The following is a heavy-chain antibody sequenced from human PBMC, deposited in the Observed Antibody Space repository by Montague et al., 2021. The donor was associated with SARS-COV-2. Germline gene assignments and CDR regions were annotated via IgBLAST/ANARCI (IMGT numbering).Heavy chain of an antibody. CDR1: GGSFSAHY. CDR3: SRFAYRLLFIASYYGMDV. J-gene: IGHJ6*02. D-gene: IGHD2-2*01. V-gene: IGHV4-34*01. Sequence: SETLSLTCAVYGGSFSAHYWCSLRRLPGKGLVWIVGISHSGSTTSNPSLKSRVTISIDTSKNQFSLQLSSVTAADTAVYYCSRFAYRLLFIASYYGMDVWGQGATVAVSS. CDR2: ISHSGST.